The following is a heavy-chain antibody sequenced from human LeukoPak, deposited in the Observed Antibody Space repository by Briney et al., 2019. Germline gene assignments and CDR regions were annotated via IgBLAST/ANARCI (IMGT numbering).Heavy chain of an antibody. J-gene: IGHJ6*03. CDR1: GFTVSSNY. D-gene: IGHD5-24*01. CDR3: ARVCRDGYNRVGYYYYYMDV. V-gene: IGHV3-53*01. CDR2: IYSGGST. Sequence: GGSLRLSCAASGFTVSSNYMNWVRQAPGRGLEGVSVIYSGGSTYYADSVKRRFTISKDNPKNTLYLQMNSMRAEDTAVYYCARVCRDGYNRVGYYYYYMDVWGKGTTVTVSS.